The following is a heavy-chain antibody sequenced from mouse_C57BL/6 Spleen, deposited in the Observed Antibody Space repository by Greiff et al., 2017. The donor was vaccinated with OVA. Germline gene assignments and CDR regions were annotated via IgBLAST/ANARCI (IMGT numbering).Heavy chain of an antibody. Sequence: QVQLQQPGAELVMPGASVKLSCKASGYTFTSYWMHWVKQRPGQGLEWIGEIDPSDSYTNYNQKFKGKSTLTVDTSSSTAYMQLSSLTSEDSAVYYCARGSGSSPWFAYWGQWTLVTVSA. V-gene: IGHV1-69*01. CDR3: ARGSGSSPWFAY. J-gene: IGHJ3*01. CDR1: GYTFTSYW. CDR2: IDPSDSYT. D-gene: IGHD1-1*01.